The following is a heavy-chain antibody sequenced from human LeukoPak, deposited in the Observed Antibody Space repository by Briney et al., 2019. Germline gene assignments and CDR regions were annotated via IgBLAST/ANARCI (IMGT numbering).Heavy chain of an antibody. Sequence: PGGSLRLSCAASGFTFSSYGMNWVRQAPGRGLEWVSAISGSGGSTYYADSVKGRFTISRDNSKNTLYLQMNSLRAEDTAVYYCAKDQGEMATIGTDYWGQGTLVTVSS. V-gene: IGHV3-23*01. CDR2: ISGSGGST. D-gene: IGHD5-24*01. CDR1: GFTFSSYG. CDR3: AKDQGEMATIGTDY. J-gene: IGHJ4*02.